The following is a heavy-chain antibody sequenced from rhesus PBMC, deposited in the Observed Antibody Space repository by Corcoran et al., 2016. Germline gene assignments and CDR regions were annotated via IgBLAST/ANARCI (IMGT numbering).Heavy chain of an antibody. J-gene: IGHJ4*01. CDR2: IYWDDDK. CDR1: GFSLTTSVMG. CDR3: ARGVWRQLSY. Sequence: QVTLKESGPALVKPTQSLPLTCTFSGFSLTTSVMGVGWIRPPTGKSLEWVALIYWDDDKRYSTSLKTWLTISKDTFKNQVVLTMTNMDLVDTATSYCARGVWRQLSYWGQGVLVTVSS. D-gene: IGHD6-25*01. V-gene: IGHV2-174*01.